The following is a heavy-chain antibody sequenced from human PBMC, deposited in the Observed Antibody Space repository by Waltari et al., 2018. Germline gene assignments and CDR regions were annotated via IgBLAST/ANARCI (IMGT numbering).Heavy chain of an antibody. Sequence: QVQLQESGPGLVKPSETLSLTCTVSGGSISSYYWSWIRQPPGKGLEWIGYIYYSGGTNYDPSIKSRGTISVDTSKNQFSLKLSAVTAADTAVYYCARGRTSGGITICGVAPVFDPWGQGTLVTVSS. D-gene: IGHD3-3*01. J-gene: IGHJ5*02. CDR3: ARGRTSGGITICGVAPVFDP. V-gene: IGHV4-59*01. CDR1: GGSISSYY. CDR2: IYYSGGT.